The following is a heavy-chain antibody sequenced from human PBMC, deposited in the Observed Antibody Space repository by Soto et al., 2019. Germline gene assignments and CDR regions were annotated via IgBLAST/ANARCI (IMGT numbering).Heavy chain of an antibody. CDR3: ASPRVFSPPLP. CDR2: ISSSSSYI. CDR1: GFTFSSYS. J-gene: IGHJ5*02. D-gene: IGHD2-8*01. Sequence: PGGSLRLSCAASGFTFSSYSMNWVRQAPGKGLEWVSSISSSSSYIYYADSVKGRSTISRDNAKNSLYLQMNSLRAEDTAVYYCASPRVFSPPLPWGQGTLVTVSS. V-gene: IGHV3-21*01.